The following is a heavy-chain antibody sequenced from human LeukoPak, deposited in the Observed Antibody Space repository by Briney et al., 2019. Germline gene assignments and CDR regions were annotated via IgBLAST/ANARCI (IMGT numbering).Heavy chain of an antibody. CDR3: ARGAVAAVAFDY. CDR1: GGSFSGYY. D-gene: IGHD6-19*01. J-gene: IGHJ4*02. CDR2: INHSGST. Sequence: EAPETLSLTCAVYGGSFSGYYWSWIRQPPGKGLEWIGEINHSGSTNYNPSLKSRVTISVDTSKNQFSLKLSSVTAADTAVYYCARGAVAAVAFDYWGQGTLVTVSS. V-gene: IGHV4-34*01.